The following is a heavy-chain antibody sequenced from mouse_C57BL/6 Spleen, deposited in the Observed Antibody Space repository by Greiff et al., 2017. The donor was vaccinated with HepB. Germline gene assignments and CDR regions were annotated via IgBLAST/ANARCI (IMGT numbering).Heavy chain of an antibody. Sequence: EVKLVESGGGLVKPGGSLKLSCAASGFTFSSYAMSWVRQTPEKRLEWVATISDGGSYTYYPDNVKGRFTISRDNAKNNLYLQMSHLKSEDTAMYYCARGISHYYGSSLYYFDYWGQGTTLTVSS. V-gene: IGHV5-4*03. D-gene: IGHD1-1*01. J-gene: IGHJ2*01. CDR1: GFTFSSYA. CDR3: ARGISHYYGSSLYYFDY. CDR2: ISDGGSYT.